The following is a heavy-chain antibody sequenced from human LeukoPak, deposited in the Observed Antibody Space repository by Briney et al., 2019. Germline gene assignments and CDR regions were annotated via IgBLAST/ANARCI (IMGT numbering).Heavy chain of an antibody. V-gene: IGHV3-48*03. Sequence: GGSLRLSCAASGFTFSSYVMNWVRQAPGKGLEWVSYISSSGSTIYYADSVKGRFTISRDNAKNSLYLQMNSLRAEDTAVYYCARDLITMVRGASTYYYYYGMDVWGQGTTVTVSS. D-gene: IGHD3-10*01. J-gene: IGHJ6*02. CDR3: ARDLITMVRGASTYYYYYGMDV. CDR1: GFTFSSYV. CDR2: ISSSGSTI.